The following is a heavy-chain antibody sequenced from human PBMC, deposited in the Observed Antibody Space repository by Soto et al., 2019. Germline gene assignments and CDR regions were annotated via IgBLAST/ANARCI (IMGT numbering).Heavy chain of an antibody. V-gene: IGHV1-69*13. Sequence: SVKVSCKASGGTFSSYAISWVRQAPGQGLEWMGGIIPIFGTASYAQKFQGRVTITADESTSTAYMELSSLRSEDTAVYYCASSFYYGSGSYYTFDYWGQGTLVTVSS. J-gene: IGHJ4*02. CDR3: ASSFYYGSGSYYTFDY. CDR1: GGTFSSYA. CDR2: IIPIFGTA. D-gene: IGHD3-10*01.